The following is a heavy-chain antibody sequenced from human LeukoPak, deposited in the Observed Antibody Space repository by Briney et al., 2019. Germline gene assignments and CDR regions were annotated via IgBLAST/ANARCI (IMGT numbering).Heavy chain of an antibody. CDR3: ARDWATVTTRENYFDY. CDR2: INAGNGNT. V-gene: IGHV1-3*01. Sequence: ASVKVSCKASGYTFTSYAMHWVRQAPGQRLEWMGWINAGNGNTKYSQKFQGRVTITRDTSASTAYMELSSLRSEDTAVYYCARDWATVTTRENYFDYWGQGTLVTVSS. D-gene: IGHD4-17*01. CDR1: GYTFTSYA. J-gene: IGHJ4*02.